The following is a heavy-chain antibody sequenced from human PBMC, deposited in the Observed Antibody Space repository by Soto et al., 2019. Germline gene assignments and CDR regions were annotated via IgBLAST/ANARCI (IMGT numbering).Heavy chain of an antibody. CDR1: GYSFTSYW. V-gene: IGHV5-10-1*01. CDR3: ARQGDCSGCSCYNVGERVLPSGPGRRATDP. J-gene: IGHJ5*02. Sequence: GESLKISCKGSGYSFTSYWISWVRQMPGKGLEWMGRIDPSDSYTNYSPSFQGHVTISADKSISTAYLQWSSLKASDTAMYYCARQGDCSGCSCYNVGERVLPSGPGRRATDP. CDR2: IDPSDSYT. D-gene: IGHD2-15*01.